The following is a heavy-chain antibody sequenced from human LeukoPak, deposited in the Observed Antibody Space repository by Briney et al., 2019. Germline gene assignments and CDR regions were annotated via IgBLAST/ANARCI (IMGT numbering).Heavy chain of an antibody. D-gene: IGHD3-3*01. V-gene: IGHV1-2*06. J-gene: IGHJ4*02. CDR2: INPNSGGT. CDR3: ARGGRITIFGVVINFDY. Sequence: ASVKVSCKASGYTFTGYYMHWVRQAPGHGLEWMGRINPNSGGTNYAQKFQGRVTMTRDTSISTAYMELSRLRSDDTAVYYCARGGRITIFGVVINFDYWGQGTLVTVSS. CDR1: GYTFTGYY.